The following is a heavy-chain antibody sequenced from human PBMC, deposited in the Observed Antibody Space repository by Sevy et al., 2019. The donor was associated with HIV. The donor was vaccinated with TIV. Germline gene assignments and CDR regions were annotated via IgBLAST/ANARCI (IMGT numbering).Heavy chain of an antibody. V-gene: IGHV3-30-3*01. CDR1: GFTFRTYS. CDR2: ISFDGNYT. J-gene: IGHJ3*01. D-gene: IGHD2-2*01. Sequence: GGSLRLSCAASGFTFRTYSMYWIRQAPVKGLEWVALISFDGNYTKYADSVKGRFTISRDNSNNRLDLQMSSLRVEDTAVYYCARDPNQDAFDLWGQGTVVTVSS. CDR3: ARDPNQDAFDL.